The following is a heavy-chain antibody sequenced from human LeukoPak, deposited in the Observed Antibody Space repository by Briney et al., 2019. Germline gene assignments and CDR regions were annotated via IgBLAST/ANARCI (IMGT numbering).Heavy chain of an antibody. V-gene: IGHV4-59*01. CDR2: VYYSGTT. CDR3: AGAWASDYFDA. J-gene: IGHJ4*02. D-gene: IGHD6-19*01. Sequence: SETLSLTCTVSGGSINDAYWTWIRQPPGKGLEWIANVYYSGTTNYNPSLKSRVTMSLDTSKNKFSLKLSSVTAADTAIYYCAGAWASDYFDAWGQGTQVTVSS. CDR1: GGSINDAY.